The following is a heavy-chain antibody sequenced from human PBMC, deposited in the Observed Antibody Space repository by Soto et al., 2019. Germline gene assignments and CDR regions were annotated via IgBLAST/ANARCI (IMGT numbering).Heavy chain of an antibody. Sequence: GGSLRLSCAASGFTFSSYAMSWVRQAPGKGLEWVSAISGSGGSTYYVDSVKGRFTISRDKSKNTLYLQMNSLRAEETAVYYCAQDWLPAAISYYYYGMDVWGQGTTVTVSS. CDR2: ISGSGGST. CDR1: GFTFSSYA. V-gene: IGHV3-23*01. D-gene: IGHD2-2*01. J-gene: IGHJ6*02. CDR3: AQDWLPAAISYYYYGMDV.